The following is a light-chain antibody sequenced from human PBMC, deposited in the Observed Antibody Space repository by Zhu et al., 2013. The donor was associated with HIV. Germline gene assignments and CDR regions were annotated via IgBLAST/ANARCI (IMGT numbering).Light chain of an antibody. CDR2: KAS. V-gene: IGKV1-5*03. CDR1: QSISSW. Sequence: DIQMTQSPSTLSASVGDRVTITCRASQSISSWLAWYQQKPGKAPKLLIYKASSLESGAPPRFSGSGSGTDFTFTISSLQPEDIATYYCQQYDNLLITFGQGTRLEIK. CDR3: QQYDNLLIT. J-gene: IGKJ5*01.